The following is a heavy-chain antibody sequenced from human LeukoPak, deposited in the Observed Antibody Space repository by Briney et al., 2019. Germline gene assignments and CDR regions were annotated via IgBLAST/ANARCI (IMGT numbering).Heavy chain of an antibody. CDR1: GFTFRSYW. J-gene: IGHJ3*02. CDR3: ARARSSYGYGDAFDI. V-gene: IGHV3-74*01. D-gene: IGHD5-18*01. CDR2: INSDGSTT. Sequence: PGGSLRLSCAASGFTFRSYWMHWVRQAPGKGLVWVSHINSDGSTTSYADSVKGRFTISRDNSKNTLYLQMNSLRAEDTAVYYCARARSSYGYGDAFDIWGQGTMVTVSS.